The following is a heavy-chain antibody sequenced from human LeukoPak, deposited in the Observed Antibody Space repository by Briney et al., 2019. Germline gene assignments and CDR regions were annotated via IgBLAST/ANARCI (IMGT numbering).Heavy chain of an antibody. D-gene: IGHD4-11*01. Sequence: SETLSLTCTVSGGSISSYYRSWIRQPPGKGLEWIGYIYYSGSTNYNPSLKSRVTISVDTSKNQLSLKLSSVTAADTAVYYCARLRGHDYSYYYYYYYMDVWGKGTTVTVSS. CDR2: IYYSGST. CDR3: ARLRGHDYSYYYYYYYMDV. V-gene: IGHV4-59*12. CDR1: GGSISSYY. J-gene: IGHJ6*03.